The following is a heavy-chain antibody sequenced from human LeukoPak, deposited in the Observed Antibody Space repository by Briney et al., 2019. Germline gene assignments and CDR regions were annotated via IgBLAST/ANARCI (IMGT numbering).Heavy chain of an antibody. V-gene: IGHV3-7*01. CDR2: IKKQDGDEK. Sequence: GGSLRLSCAASGFTFSSYWMSWVRQAPGKGLEWVANIKKQDGDEKNYVDSVKGRFTISRDNAKNSLYLQTSSLRAEDTAVYCASGGHLDVWGTGTTVTVSS. J-gene: IGHJ6*04. CDR3: ASGGHLDV. D-gene: IGHD3-16*01. CDR1: GFTFSSYW.